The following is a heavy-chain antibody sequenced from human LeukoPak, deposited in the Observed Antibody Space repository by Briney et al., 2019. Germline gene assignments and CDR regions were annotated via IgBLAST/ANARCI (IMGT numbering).Heavy chain of an antibody. D-gene: IGHD6-19*01. V-gene: IGHV4-59*01. Sequence: SETLSLTCTVSGGSISSYYWSWIRQPPGKGLEWIGYIYYSGSTNYNPSLKSRVTISVDTSKNQLSLKLSSVTAADTAVYYCARGGGWDGGFDSWGQGTLVTVSS. J-gene: IGHJ5*01. CDR3: ARGGGWDGGFDS. CDR2: IYYSGST. CDR1: GGSISSYY.